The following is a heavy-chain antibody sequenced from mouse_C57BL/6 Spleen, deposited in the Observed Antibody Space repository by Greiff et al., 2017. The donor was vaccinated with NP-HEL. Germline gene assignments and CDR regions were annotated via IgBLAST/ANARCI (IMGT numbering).Heavy chain of an antibody. Sequence: VQLQQSGAELVRPGASVTLSCKASGYTFTDYEMHWVKQTPVHGLEWIGAIDPETGGTDYNQKFKGKAILTADKSSSTAYMELRSLTSEDSAVYYYTREGYDYDSSPAWFAYWGQGTLVTVSA. D-gene: IGHD1-1*01. CDR2: IDPETGGT. CDR1: GYTFTDYE. V-gene: IGHV1-15*01. J-gene: IGHJ3*01. CDR3: TREGYDYDSSPAWFAY.